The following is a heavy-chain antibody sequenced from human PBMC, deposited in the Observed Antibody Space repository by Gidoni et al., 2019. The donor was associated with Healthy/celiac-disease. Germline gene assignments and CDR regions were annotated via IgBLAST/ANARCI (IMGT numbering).Heavy chain of an antibody. D-gene: IGHD3-3*01. V-gene: IGHV3-9*01. CDR3: AKDAIPHDFWSGSSDDY. J-gene: IGHJ4*02. Sequence: EVQLVESGGGLVQPGRSLRLSCAASGFAFDDYAMHWVRQAPGKGLEWVSGISWKRGSIGYADSGKGRFTISRDNAKNSLYLQMNSLRAEDTALYYWAKDAIPHDFWSGSSDDYWGQGTLVTGSS. CDR2: ISWKRGSI. CDR1: GFAFDDYA.